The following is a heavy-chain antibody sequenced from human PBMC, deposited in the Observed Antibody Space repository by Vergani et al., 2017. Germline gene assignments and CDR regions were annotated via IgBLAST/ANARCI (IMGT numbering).Heavy chain of an antibody. CDR2: INPSGGHT. CDR3: ARGDYGILTGYRY. J-gene: IGHJ4*02. CDR1: GGTFSNHG. Sequence: QVQLVQSGAAVKKPGSSVKVSCKASGGTFSNHGINWLRRAPGQGLEWMGIINPSGGHTNYAQKFQGRVTMTRDTSTSTVYMELSSLRSEDTAIYYCARGDYGILTGYRYWGQGTLVTVSA. V-gene: IGHV1-46*03. D-gene: IGHD3-9*01.